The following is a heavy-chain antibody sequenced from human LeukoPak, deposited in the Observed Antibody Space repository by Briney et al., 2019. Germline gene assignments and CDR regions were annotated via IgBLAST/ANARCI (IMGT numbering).Heavy chain of an antibody. CDR3: ARGPYTAHNFDY. CDR2: IIPIFGTA. D-gene: IGHD5-18*01. J-gene: IGHJ4*02. CDR1: GGTFSSYA. V-gene: IGHV1-69*13. Sequence: ASAKVSCKASGGTFSSYAISWVRQAPGQGLEWMGGIIPIFGTANYAQKFQGRVTITADESTSTAYMELSSLRSEDTAVYYCARGPYTAHNFDYWGQGTLVTVSS.